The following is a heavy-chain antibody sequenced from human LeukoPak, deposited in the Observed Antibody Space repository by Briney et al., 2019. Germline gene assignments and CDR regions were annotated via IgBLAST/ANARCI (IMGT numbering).Heavy chain of an antibody. D-gene: IGHD6-13*01. J-gene: IGHJ4*02. CDR2: IYHSGST. CDR1: GYSISSGYY. V-gene: IGHV4-38-2*01. Sequence: SETLSLTCAVSGYSISSGYYWGWIRQPPGKGLEWIGSIYHSGSTYYNPSLKSRVTISVDTSKNQFSLKLSSVTAADTAVYYCASHTAAAGYYFDYWGQGTLVTVSS. CDR3: ASHTAAAGYYFDY.